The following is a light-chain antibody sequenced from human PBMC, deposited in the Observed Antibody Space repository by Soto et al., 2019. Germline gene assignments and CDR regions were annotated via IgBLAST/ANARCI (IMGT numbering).Light chain of an antibody. CDR2: DAS. J-gene: IGKJ4*01. CDR3: HQRSKWPLT. V-gene: IGKV3-11*01. CDR1: QSVRSY. Sequence: EIVLTQSPATLSLSPGERATLSCRASQSVRSYLAWYQQKPGQAPRLLIYDASNRATDIPARFSGSGSGTDFTLTTSSLDPEDSSVYYCHQRSKWPLTFGGGTKVEIK.